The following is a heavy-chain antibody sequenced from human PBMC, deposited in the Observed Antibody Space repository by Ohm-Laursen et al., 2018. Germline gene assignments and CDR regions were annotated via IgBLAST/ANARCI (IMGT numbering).Heavy chain of an antibody. J-gene: IGHJ4*02. Sequence: GASVKVSCKASGYTFTSYDINWVRQATGQGLEWMGWMIPNSGNTGYTQKFQGRVTMTTDTSTSTAYMELRSLRSDDTAVYYCARSEGRIAVAGCDYWGQGTLVTVSS. CDR2: MIPNSGNT. CDR1: GYTFTSYD. V-gene: IGHV1-8*01. CDR3: ARSEGRIAVAGCDY. D-gene: IGHD6-19*01.